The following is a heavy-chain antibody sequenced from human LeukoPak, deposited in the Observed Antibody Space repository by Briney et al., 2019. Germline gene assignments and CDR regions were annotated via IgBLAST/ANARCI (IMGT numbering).Heavy chain of an antibody. CDR2: ISYDGSNK. J-gene: IGHJ4*02. D-gene: IGHD6-19*01. Sequence: GSLRLSCAASGFTFSSYAMHWVRQAPGKGLEWVAVISYDGSNKYYADSVKGRFTISRDNSKNTLYLQMNSLRADDTAVYYCVRVNQWLLPEGHYWGRGTLVTVSS. V-gene: IGHV3-30-3*01. CDR1: GFTFSSYA. CDR3: VRVNQWLLPEGHY.